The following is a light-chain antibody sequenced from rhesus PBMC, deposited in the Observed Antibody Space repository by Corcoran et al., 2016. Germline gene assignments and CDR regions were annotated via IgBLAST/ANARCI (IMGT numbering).Light chain of an antibody. CDR3: EQAIAFPWT. J-gene: IGKJ1*01. Sequence: DIVMTQTPLSLPITPGEPASISCRSSQSLLHRNWKTYLHWYLQKQGQSPQPLIYGGSSRASGVPDRFSGNGSGTDFTLKISKVEAEDVGVYYCEQAIAFPWTFGQGTKVELK. CDR2: GGS. V-gene: IGKV2-72*01. CDR1: QSLLHRNWKTY.